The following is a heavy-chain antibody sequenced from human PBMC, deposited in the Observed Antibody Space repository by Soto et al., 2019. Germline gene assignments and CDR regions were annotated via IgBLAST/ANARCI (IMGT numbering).Heavy chain of an antibody. J-gene: IGHJ5*02. V-gene: IGHV3-66*01. CDR1: GFSVSSSY. D-gene: IGHD2-21*02. CDR2: IYLSGST. Sequence: EVQLVESGGGLVQPGGSLRLSCAASGFSVSSSYLYWVRQAPGKGLEWVSSIYLSGSTYYTDSVKGRFSISRDNSKNTLYLQMNSLGAEDTAIYYCVRGKVGTNPNWLDPRGQGSLVTVSS. CDR3: VRGKVGTNPNWLDP.